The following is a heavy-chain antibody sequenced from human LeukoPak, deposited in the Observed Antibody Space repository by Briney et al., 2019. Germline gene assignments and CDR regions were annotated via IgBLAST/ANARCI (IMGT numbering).Heavy chain of an antibody. J-gene: IGHJ6*02. Sequence: PGGSLRLSCAASGFTVSSNYMSWVRQAPGKGLEWVSVIYSGGSTYYADSVKGRFTISRDNSKNTLYLQMNSLRAEDTAVYYCAKSVRPYGMDVWGQGTTVTVSS. CDR2: IYSGGST. CDR3: AKSVRPYGMDV. V-gene: IGHV3-53*01. D-gene: IGHD1-1*01. CDR1: GFTVSSNY.